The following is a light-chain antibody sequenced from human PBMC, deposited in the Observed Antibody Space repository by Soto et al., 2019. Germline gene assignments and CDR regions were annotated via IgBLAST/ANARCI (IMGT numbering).Light chain of an antibody. CDR3: QQYNSISLLT. CDR2: DAS. CDR1: QDINSY. J-gene: IGKJ4*01. Sequence: DIQMTQSPSSLSAYVGDRVTITCQASQDINSYLIWYQQKPGKVPKVLIYDASNLETGVPSRFSGSGSGTEFTLTISSLQPDDFATYYCQQYNSISLLTFGGGTKVEIK. V-gene: IGKV1-33*01.